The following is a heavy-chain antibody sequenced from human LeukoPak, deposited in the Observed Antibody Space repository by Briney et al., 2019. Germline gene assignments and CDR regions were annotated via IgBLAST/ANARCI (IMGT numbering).Heavy chain of an antibody. Sequence: SETLSLTCTVSGGSISSYYWSWIRQPPGKGLEWIGYIYYSGSTNYNPSLKSRVTISVDTSKNQFSLNLISVTAADTAVYYCVRHGSGSFYEYWGQGTLVTVSS. D-gene: IGHD3-10*01. V-gene: IGHV4-59*08. CDR1: GGSISSYY. J-gene: IGHJ4*02. CDR3: VRHGSGSFYEY. CDR2: IYYSGST.